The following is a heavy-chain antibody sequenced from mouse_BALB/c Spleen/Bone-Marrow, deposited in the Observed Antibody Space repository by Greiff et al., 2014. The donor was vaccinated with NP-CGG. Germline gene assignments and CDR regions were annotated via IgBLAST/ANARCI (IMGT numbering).Heavy chain of an antibody. V-gene: IGHV1-80*01. J-gene: IGHJ2*01. CDR1: GYAFSSYW. D-gene: IGHD2-1*01. CDR2: IYPGDGDT. CDR3: AFGNYDFDY. Sequence: QVQLQQSGAELVRPGSSVKISCKASGYAFSSYWMNWVKQRPGQGLEWIGQIYPGDGDTNYSGKFKGKATLTADESSSTAYMQLSSLASEDSAVYFCAFGNYDFDYWGQGTTLTVSS.